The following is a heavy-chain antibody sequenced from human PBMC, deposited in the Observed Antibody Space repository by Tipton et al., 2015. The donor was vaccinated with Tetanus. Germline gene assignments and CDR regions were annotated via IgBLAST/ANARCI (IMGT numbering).Heavy chain of an antibody. D-gene: IGHD6-19*01. CDR3: ARQIATQWLAPGYFDL. V-gene: IGHV4-39*01. CDR2: IYYSGST. Sequence: TLSLTCTVSGGSVSSGSYYWSWIRQPPGKGLEWIGSIYYSGSTYYNPSLKSRVTISVDTSKNQFSLKLSSVTAADTAVYYCARQIATQWLAPGYFDLWGRGTLVTVSS. J-gene: IGHJ2*01. CDR1: GGSVSSGSYY.